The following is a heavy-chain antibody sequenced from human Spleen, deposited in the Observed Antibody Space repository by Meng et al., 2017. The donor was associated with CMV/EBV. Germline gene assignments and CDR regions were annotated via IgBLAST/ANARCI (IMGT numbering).Heavy chain of an antibody. D-gene: IGHD3-22*01. J-gene: IGHJ6*02. CDR2: ISSSSRYI. CDR3: ARDLLNYYDSSGYFYYYYGMDV. Sequence: GGSLRLSCGASGFTFSRNSMNWVRQAPGRGLEWVSSISSSSRYIYYADSVKGRFTMSRDNAKNSLYLQMNSLRVEDTAVYYCARDLLNYYDSSGYFYYYYGMDVWGQGTTVTVSS. V-gene: IGHV3-21*01. CDR1: GFTFSRNS.